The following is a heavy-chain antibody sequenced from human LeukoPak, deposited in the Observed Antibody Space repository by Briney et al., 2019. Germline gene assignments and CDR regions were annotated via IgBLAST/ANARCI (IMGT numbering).Heavy chain of an antibody. V-gene: IGHV4-59*01. CDR1: GGSISSYY. Sequence: PSETLSLTCTVSGGSISSYYWSWIRQPPGKGLEWIGYIYYSGSTNYNPSLKSRVTISVDTSKNQFSLKLSSVTAAYTAVYYCARDVAAALDYWGQGTLVTVSS. D-gene: IGHD6-13*01. J-gene: IGHJ4*02. CDR3: ARDVAAALDY. CDR2: IYYSGST.